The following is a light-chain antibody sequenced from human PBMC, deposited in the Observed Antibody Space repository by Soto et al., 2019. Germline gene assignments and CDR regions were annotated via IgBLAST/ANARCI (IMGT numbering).Light chain of an antibody. CDR3: QQYNSYPIT. V-gene: IGKV1-5*01. CDR2: DAS. Sequence: DLQMTQSPSTLSASLGDRVTITCRASQSIGNWLAWYQQKPGKAPKLLIYDASNLESGVPSRFSGSGSGTEFTLTISSLQPDDFATYYCQQYNSYPITFGQGTRLEIK. J-gene: IGKJ5*01. CDR1: QSIGNW.